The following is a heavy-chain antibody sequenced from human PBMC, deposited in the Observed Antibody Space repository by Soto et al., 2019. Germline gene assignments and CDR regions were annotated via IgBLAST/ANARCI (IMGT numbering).Heavy chain of an antibody. J-gene: IGHJ3*02. Sequence: EVQLLESGGGLVQHGESLRLSCAASGFTFSTYAMSWVRQAPGKGLEWVAGTGGLETDTYYADSVRGRFTISRDNSRSTLVLQMTSLRADDTAIYYCAKDRMSYNSVWDPFDIWGQGTVVIVSS. CDR2: TGGLETDT. V-gene: IGHV3-23*01. CDR1: GFTFSTYA. CDR3: AKDRMSYNSVWDPFDI. D-gene: IGHD1-26*01.